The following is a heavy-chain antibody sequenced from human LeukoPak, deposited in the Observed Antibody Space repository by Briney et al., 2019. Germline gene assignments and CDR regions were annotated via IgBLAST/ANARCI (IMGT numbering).Heavy chain of an antibody. CDR2: IKHDGSEE. J-gene: IGHJ4*02. CDR3: ARISVHYGDLFDC. V-gene: IGHV3-7*05. Sequence: PGGSLRLSCAASGFTFDTYWMGWVRQAPGKGLEWVANIKHDGSEESYVDSVKGRFTFSRDNAQKSLYLQMNSLRAEDTAVYYCARISVHYGDLFDCWGQGTLVTVSS. D-gene: IGHD4-17*01. CDR1: GFTFDTYW.